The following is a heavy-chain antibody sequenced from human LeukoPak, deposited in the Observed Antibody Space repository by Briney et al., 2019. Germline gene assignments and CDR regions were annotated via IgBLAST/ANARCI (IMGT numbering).Heavy chain of an antibody. CDR3: ARSILPAANAIDY. J-gene: IGHJ4*02. V-gene: IGHV3-11*04. CDR1: GFTFSDYY. CDR2: MSSSGSTI. Sequence: GGSLRLSCAASGFTFSDYYMNWIRQAPGKGLEWISYMSSSGSTISYADSVTGRFTVSRDNAKNSLYLQMNSLRAEDTAVYYYARSILPAANAIDYWGQGTLLTVSS. D-gene: IGHD2-2*01.